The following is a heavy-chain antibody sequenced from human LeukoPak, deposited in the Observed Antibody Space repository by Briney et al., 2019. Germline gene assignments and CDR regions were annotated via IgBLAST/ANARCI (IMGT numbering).Heavy chain of an antibody. CDR3: ARAYSSSWYYFDY. Sequence: GESLKISCKGSGYSFTSYWIGWVRQVPGKGLEWMGIIYPGDSDTRYSPSFQGQVPISADKSISTAYLQWSSLKASDTAMYYCARAYSSSWYYFDYWGQGTLVTVSS. J-gene: IGHJ4*02. CDR2: IYPGDSDT. D-gene: IGHD6-13*01. CDR1: GYSFTSYW. V-gene: IGHV5-51*01.